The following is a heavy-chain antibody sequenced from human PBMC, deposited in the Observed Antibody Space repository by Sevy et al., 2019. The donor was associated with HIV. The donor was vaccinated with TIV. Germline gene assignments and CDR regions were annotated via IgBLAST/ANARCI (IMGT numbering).Heavy chain of an antibody. CDR3: ARFRDQGDCSGGSCYPVNS. CDR2: INPNSGGT. CDR1: GYTFTGYY. J-gene: IGHJ4*02. Sequence: ASVKVSCKASGYTFTGYYMHWVRQAPGQGLEWMGRINPNSGGTNYAQKFQGRVTMTRDTSISTAYMELSRLRSDDTAVYYCARFRDQGDCSGGSCYPVNSWGQGTLVTVSS. D-gene: IGHD2-15*01. V-gene: IGHV1-2*06.